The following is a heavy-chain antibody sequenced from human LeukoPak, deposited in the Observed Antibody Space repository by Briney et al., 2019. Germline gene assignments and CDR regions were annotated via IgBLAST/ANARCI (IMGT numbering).Heavy chain of an antibody. CDR1: GGTFSSYA. V-gene: IGHV1-69*13. Sequence: SVKVSCKASGGTFSSYAINWVRQAPGQGLEWMGGIIPIFGTANYAQKFQGRVTITADESTSTAYMELSSLRSEDTAVYYCARSSHYGSGSYYYFDYWGQGTLVTVSS. J-gene: IGHJ4*02. D-gene: IGHD3-10*01. CDR2: IIPIFGTA. CDR3: ARSSHYGSGSYYYFDY.